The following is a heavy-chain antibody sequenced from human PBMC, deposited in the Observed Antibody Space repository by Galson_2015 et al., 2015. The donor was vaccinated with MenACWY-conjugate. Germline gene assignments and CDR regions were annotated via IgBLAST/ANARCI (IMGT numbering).Heavy chain of an antibody. CDR3: ARGSETPYYYDSSPLFDI. V-gene: IGHV5-10-1*01. D-gene: IGHD3-22*01. CDR2: IDPSDSYT. Sequence: QSGAEVKKPGESLRISCKGSGYSFTSYWISWVRQMPGKGLEWMRRIDPSDSYTNYSPSFQGHVTISADKSISTAYLQWSSLKASDTAMYYCARGSETPYYYDSSPLFDIWGQGTMVTVSS. J-gene: IGHJ3*02. CDR1: GYSFTSYW.